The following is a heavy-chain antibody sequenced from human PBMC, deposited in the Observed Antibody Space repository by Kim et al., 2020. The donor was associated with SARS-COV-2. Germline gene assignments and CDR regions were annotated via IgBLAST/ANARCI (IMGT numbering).Heavy chain of an antibody. Sequence: GGSLRLSCAASGFTFSDYYMSWIRQAPGKGLEWISYISSSSGSTIYYLDSVKGRFTISRDNAKNSLYLQMNSPRAEDTAVYYCARDRRISVYGGFDYWGQGTVVTVSS. CDR3: ARDRRISVYGGFDY. J-gene: IGHJ4*02. CDR2: ISSSSGSTI. CDR1: GFTFSDYY. D-gene: IGHD3-10*02. V-gene: IGHV3-11*01.